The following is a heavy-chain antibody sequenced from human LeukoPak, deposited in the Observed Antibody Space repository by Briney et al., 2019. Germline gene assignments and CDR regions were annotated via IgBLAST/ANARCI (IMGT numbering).Heavy chain of an antibody. V-gene: IGHV3-30*02. CDR3: AKGHIAVAGTGFDY. D-gene: IGHD6-19*01. J-gene: IGHJ4*02. Sequence: GGSLRLSCAASGFTFSSYGMHWVRQAPGKGLEWVAFIRYDGSNKYYADSVKGRFTISRDNSKNTLYLQMNSLRAEDTAVYYSAKGHIAVAGTGFDYWRQGTLVTVSS. CDR2: IRYDGSNK. CDR1: GFTFSSYG.